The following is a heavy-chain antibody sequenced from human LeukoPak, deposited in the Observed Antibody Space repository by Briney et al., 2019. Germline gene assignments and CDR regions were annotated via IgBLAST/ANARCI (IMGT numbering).Heavy chain of an antibody. V-gene: IGHV4-59*01. CDR3: ARGTVTTSLPFDY. D-gene: IGHD4-17*01. J-gene: IGHJ4*02. CDR1: GGSINSYY. Sequence: KPSETLSLTRTVSGGSINSYYWSWIRQPPGKGLEWIGYAYYTGDTNYRPSLKSRVTISVDTSKNQFSLTLNSVTAADTAVYYCARGTVTTSLPFDYWGQGTLVTVSS. CDR2: AYYTGDT.